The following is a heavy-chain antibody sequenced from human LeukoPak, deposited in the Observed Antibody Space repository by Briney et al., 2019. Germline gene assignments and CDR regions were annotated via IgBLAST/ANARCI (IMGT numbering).Heavy chain of an antibody. D-gene: IGHD4-17*01. CDR3: ARDTGHDYGDYIYYYYGMDV. CDR1: GGSFSGYY. CDR2: INHSGDT. Sequence: SETLSLTCAVYGGSFSGYYWAWIRQPPGKGLEWIGEINHSGDTNYNPSLESRVTISVDTSKNQFSLKLSSVTAADTAVYYCARDTGHDYGDYIYYYYGMDVWGQGTTVTVS. J-gene: IGHJ6*02. V-gene: IGHV4-34*01.